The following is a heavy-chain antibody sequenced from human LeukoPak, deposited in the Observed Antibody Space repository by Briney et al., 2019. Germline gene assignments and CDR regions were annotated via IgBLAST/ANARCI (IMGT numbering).Heavy chain of an antibody. D-gene: IGHD3-22*01. CDR3: ARQDSWDYDSSLKN. Sequence: PSETLSLTCTVSGGSISSYYWRWIRQPAGKGLEGIGRIYNSGSNNYNPSLKSRVTLSVDTSKNQFSLKLSSVTAADTAVYYCARQDSWDYDSSLKNWGQGTLVTVSS. V-gene: IGHV4-4*07. CDR1: GGSISSYY. J-gene: IGHJ4*02. CDR2: IYNSGSN.